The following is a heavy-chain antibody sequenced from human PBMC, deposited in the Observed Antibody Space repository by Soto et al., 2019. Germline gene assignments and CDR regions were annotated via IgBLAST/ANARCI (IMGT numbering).Heavy chain of an antibody. CDR3: AREGDYSGSGSYSPPRYYGMDV. CDR2: ISAYNDYT. Sequence: QVQLVQSGAEVKKPGSSVKVSCKASGYTFISYGISWVRQAPGQGLEWMGWISAYNDYTNYAQKLQGRVTMTTDTSTRIAYLELRSRRSDATAVYDCAREGDYSGSGSYSPPRYYGMDVWGQGTTVTVSS. J-gene: IGHJ6*02. CDR1: GYTFISYG. D-gene: IGHD3-10*01. V-gene: IGHV1-18*01.